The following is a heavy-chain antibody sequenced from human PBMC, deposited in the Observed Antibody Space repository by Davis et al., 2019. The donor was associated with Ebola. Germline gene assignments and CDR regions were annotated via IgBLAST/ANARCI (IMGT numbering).Heavy chain of an antibody. V-gene: IGHV3-74*01. CDR3: ARGVLDYYDSSGYYR. CDR2: INSDGSST. J-gene: IGHJ4*02. D-gene: IGHD3-22*01. Sequence: HTGGSLRLSCAASGFTFSSYWMHWVRQAPGKGLVWVSRINSDGSSTSYADSVKGRFTISRDNAKNTLYLQMNSLRADDTAVYYCARGVLDYYDSSGYYRWGQGTLVTVSS. CDR1: GFTFSSYW.